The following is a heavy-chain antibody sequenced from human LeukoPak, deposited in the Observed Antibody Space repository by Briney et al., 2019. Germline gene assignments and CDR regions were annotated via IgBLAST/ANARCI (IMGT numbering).Heavy chain of an antibody. V-gene: IGHV3-23*01. CDR3: AKDGAAYYYATSGYYYFHY. J-gene: IGHJ4*02. CDR1: GFTFSSYA. Sequence: GGPLRLSCAASGFTFSSYAMSWVRQAPGKGLEWVSAISGSGGSTYYADSVKGRFTISRDNSKNTLYLQMNSLRAEDAAVYYCAKDGAAYYYATSGYYYFHYWGQGTLVTVSS. D-gene: IGHD3-22*01. CDR2: ISGSGGST.